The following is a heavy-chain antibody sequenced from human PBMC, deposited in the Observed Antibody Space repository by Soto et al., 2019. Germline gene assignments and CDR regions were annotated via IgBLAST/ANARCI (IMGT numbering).Heavy chain of an antibody. D-gene: IGHD2-15*01. CDR1: GFSLSNARMG. Sequence: QVTLKESGPVLVKPTETLTLTCTVSGFSLSNARMGVSWIRQPPGKALEWIAHIFSNDEKSYSTSLKSRLTISKDNSKSQVVLTMTNMDPVDTATYYCARIISPEFGGWPWPYFDYWGQGTLVTVSS. CDR3: ARIISPEFGGWPWPYFDY. V-gene: IGHV2-26*01. J-gene: IGHJ4*02. CDR2: IFSNDEK.